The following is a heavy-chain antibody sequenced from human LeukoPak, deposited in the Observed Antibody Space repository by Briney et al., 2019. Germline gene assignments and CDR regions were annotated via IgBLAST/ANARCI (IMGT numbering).Heavy chain of an antibody. V-gene: IGHV1-18*01. Sequence: GASVKVSCKASGYTFSNFGISWVRQAPRQGLEWMGWISGYNDDTHSAQKFQGRVTMTTDTSTNTAYMDLRSLRSDDTAMYYCAKDFYNSGGRWYDCFDIWGQGTMVTVSS. J-gene: IGHJ3*02. D-gene: IGHD2-15*01. CDR2: ISGYNDDT. CDR3: AKDFYNSGGRWYDCFDI. CDR1: GYTFSNFG.